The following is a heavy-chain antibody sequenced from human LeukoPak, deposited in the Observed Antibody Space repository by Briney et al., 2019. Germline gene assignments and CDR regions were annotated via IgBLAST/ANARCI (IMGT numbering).Heavy chain of an antibody. D-gene: IGHD3-3*01. CDR1: GFTFSSYA. CDR3: AKLPGITIFGVAKFDP. CDR2: ISGSGGST. J-gene: IGHJ5*02. Sequence: GGSVRLSCAASGFTFSSYAMSWVRQAPGKGLEWVSAISGSGGSTYYADSVKGRFTISRDNSKNTLYLQMNSLRAEDTAVYYCAKLPGITIFGVAKFDPWGQGTLVCVSS. V-gene: IGHV3-23*01.